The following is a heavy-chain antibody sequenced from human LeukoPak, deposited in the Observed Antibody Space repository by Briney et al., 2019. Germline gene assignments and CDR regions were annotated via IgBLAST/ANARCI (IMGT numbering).Heavy chain of an antibody. D-gene: IGHD4-11*01. V-gene: IGHV3-7*01. Sequence: GGPLRLSCAASGFTFSSYWMSWVRQAPGKGLEWVANIKEDGSEKYYVDSVKGRFTISRDNAKNSLYLQMNSLRAEDTAVYYCARGSRDDYSNPPFDHWGQGTLVTVSS. CDR1: GFTFSSYW. CDR2: IKEDGSEK. J-gene: IGHJ4*02. CDR3: ARGSRDDYSNPPFDH.